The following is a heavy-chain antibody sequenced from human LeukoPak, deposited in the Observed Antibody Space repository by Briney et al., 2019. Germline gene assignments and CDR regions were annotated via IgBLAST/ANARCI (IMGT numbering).Heavy chain of an antibody. CDR3: ARQPGAGWFDP. V-gene: IGHV5-51*01. Sequence: PGESLKISCQASGHSFTSSWIGWARQMPGKGLEWMAIINPGDSDTRYSPSFQGQVTISADKSISTVYLQWGSLKASDTARYYCARQPGAGWFDPWGQGTLVTVSS. J-gene: IGHJ5*02. CDR1: GHSFTSSW. CDR2: INPGDSDT. D-gene: IGHD3-10*01.